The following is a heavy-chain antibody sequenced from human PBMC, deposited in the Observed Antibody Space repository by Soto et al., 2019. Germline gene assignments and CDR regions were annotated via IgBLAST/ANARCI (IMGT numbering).Heavy chain of an antibody. D-gene: IGHD1-1*01. CDR1: GGAFSSYA. V-gene: IGHV1-69*06. CDR2: IISMFGAA. CDR3: ARGGKERFRGSGMDV. Sequence: QVQLVQSGAEVKKPGSSVKVSCKASGGAFSSYAISWVRQVPGQGLEWMGEIISMFGAAMYAQKFQGRVTMTADKSASTAYMELSSLRSEDTAIYFCARGGKERFRGSGMDVWGQGTTVTVS. J-gene: IGHJ6*02.